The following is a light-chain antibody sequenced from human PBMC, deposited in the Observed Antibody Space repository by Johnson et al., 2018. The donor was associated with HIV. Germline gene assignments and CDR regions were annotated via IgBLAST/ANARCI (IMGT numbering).Light chain of an antibody. CDR3: GPWDSSLSAYA. CDR1: SSNIGNNY. V-gene: IGLV1-51*02. Sequence: HSVLTQAPSVSAAPGQKVTISCSGSSSNIGNNYVSWYQQLPGTAPKLLISEDHKRPSGIPDRFSGSKSGTSATLGITALKTGDEADYYCGPWDSSLSAYAFGTWTKVTVL. J-gene: IGLJ1*01. CDR2: EDH.